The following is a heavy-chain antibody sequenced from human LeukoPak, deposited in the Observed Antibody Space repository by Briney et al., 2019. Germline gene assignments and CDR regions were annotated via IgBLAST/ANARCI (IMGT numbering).Heavy chain of an antibody. J-gene: IGHJ1*01. CDR2: ISSSSSTI. Sequence: GGSLRLSCAASGFTFSSYSMNWVRQAPGKGLEWVSYISSSSSTIYYADSVKGRFTISRDNAKNSLYLQMNSLRAEDTAVYYCAREKFLGPSQYFQHWGQGTLVTVSS. V-gene: IGHV3-48*01. D-gene: IGHD3-16*01. CDR3: AREKFLGPSQYFQH. CDR1: GFTFSSYS.